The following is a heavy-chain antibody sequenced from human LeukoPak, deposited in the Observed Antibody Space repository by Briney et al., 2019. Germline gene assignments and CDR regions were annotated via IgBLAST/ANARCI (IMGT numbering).Heavy chain of an antibody. CDR3: ARLADYDSSGYLSY. CDR1: GYTFTMYY. Sequence: ASLKVSSKASGYTFTMYYMHWVRQGPGQGLEWMGIINPSGSSARYAQKFQGRVTMTRDTSTSTVYMEVSSLRSEDTAVYYCARLADYDSSGYLSYWGQGTLVTVSS. D-gene: IGHD3-22*01. V-gene: IGHV1-46*01. CDR2: INPSGSSA. J-gene: IGHJ4*02.